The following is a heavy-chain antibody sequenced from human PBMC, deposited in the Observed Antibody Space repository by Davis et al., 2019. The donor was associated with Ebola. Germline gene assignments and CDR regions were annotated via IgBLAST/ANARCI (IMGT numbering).Heavy chain of an antibody. V-gene: IGHV4-34*01. CDR1: GGSFSGYY. Sequence: MPSETLSLTCAVYGGSFSGYYWNLIRQPPAKGLEWIGEINHSGSTNYNPSLKSRVTISVDTSKNQFSLKLSSVTAADTAVYYCARLRSDMIVVVTSDFDYWGQGTLVTVSS. D-gene: IGHD3-22*01. CDR3: ARLRSDMIVVVTSDFDY. J-gene: IGHJ4*02. CDR2: INHSGST.